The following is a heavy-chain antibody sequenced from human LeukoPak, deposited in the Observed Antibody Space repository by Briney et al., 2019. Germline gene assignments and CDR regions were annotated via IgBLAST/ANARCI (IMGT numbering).Heavy chain of an antibody. CDR2: IYYSGTS. CDR1: GGFFSSTTYF. CDR3: ASLFDNFPENRFDY. D-gene: IGHD5-24*01. J-gene: IGHJ4*02. Sequence: SQTLSLTCTFSGGFFSSTTYFWAWIRQPPGKGLQWLGTIYYSGTSYFNPSLETRVTLSVDTSKNQFSLRLTSVTAADTAVYYCASLFDNFPENRFDYWGRGTLVTVSS. V-gene: IGHV4-39*01.